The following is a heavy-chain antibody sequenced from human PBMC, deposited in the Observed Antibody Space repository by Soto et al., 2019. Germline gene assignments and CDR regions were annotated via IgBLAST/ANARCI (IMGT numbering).Heavy chain of an antibody. CDR3: ASTLRPSGGSRKSISNWFYP. CDR1: GGSFSSYY. Sequence: PSETRSRTWAVYGGSFSSYYWSWFPPPPGKGLEWIGEINHSGSTNYNPSLKRRVTISVDTSKNQFSLKLSSVTAADTAVYYCASTLRPSGGSRKSISNWFYPWGQGTLVTVSS. D-gene: IGHD2-15*01. CDR2: INHSGST. V-gene: IGHV4-34*01. J-gene: IGHJ5*02.